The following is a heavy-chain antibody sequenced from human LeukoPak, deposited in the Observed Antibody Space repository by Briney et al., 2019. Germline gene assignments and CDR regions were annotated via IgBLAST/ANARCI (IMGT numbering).Heavy chain of an antibody. D-gene: IGHD3-22*01. Sequence: GGSLRLSCAASGFTFSSYAMSWVRQAPGKGLEWVSAISGSGGSTYYADSVKGRFTISRDNSKNTQYLQMNSLRAEDTAVYYCASLGSGYYYFDYWGQGTLVTVSS. J-gene: IGHJ4*02. V-gene: IGHV3-23*01. CDR3: ASLGSGYYYFDY. CDR1: GFTFSSYA. CDR2: ISGSGGST.